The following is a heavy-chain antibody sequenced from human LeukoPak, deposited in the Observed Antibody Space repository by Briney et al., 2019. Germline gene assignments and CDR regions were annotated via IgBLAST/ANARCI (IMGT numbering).Heavy chain of an antibody. Sequence: GSSVKVSFKISGYTLTELSLHWVRPATGKGLEWVGGFDPVCGEIISVSRFHGRINMTEDTSTDTAYMELSSLRSEDTAVYYCARDSQSGWSYFDCWGQGTLVTVSS. CDR1: GYTLTELS. V-gene: IGHV1-24*01. CDR2: FDPVCGEI. CDR3: ARDSQSGWSYFDC. J-gene: IGHJ4*02. D-gene: IGHD6-13*01.